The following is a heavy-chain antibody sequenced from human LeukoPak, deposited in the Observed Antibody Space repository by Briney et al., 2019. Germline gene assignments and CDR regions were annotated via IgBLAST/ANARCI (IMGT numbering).Heavy chain of an antibody. V-gene: IGHV3-30*18. D-gene: IGHD3-10*01. CDR1: GFTFSSYG. CDR2: ISYDGSNK. Sequence: GGSLRLSCAASGFTFSSYGMHWVRQAPGKGLEWVAVISYDGSNKYYADSEKGRFTISRDNSKNTLYLQMNSLRAEDTAVYYCAKGSAGGSGSYYDPLFDYWGQGTLVTVSS. J-gene: IGHJ4*02. CDR3: AKGSAGGSGSYYDPLFDY.